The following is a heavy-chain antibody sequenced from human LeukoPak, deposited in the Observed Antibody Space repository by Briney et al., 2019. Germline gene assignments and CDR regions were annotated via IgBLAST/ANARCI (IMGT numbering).Heavy chain of an antibody. CDR2: INPNSGGT. D-gene: IGHD6-6*01. CDR3: ARDRVGIAARHFDY. Sequence: GASVKVSWKASGYTFTCYYMHWVRQAPGQGLEWMGWINPNSGGTNYAQKFQGRVTMTRGTSISTAYMELSRLRSDDTAVYYCARDRVGIAARHFDYWGQGTLVTVSS. J-gene: IGHJ4*02. CDR1: GYTFTCYY. V-gene: IGHV1-2*02.